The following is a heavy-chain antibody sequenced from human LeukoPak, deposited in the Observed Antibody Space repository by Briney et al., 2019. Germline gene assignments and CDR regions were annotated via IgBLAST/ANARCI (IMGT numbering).Heavy chain of an antibody. V-gene: IGHV3-7*01. CDR1: GFTFSNYW. D-gene: IGHD1-26*01. CDR2: INQDGGEK. CDR3: ARERSYSGSYDFGY. J-gene: IGHJ4*02. Sequence: GGSLRLSCAASGFTFSNYWMSWVRQAPGKGLEWVVNINQDGGEKYYVDSVKGRFTISRDNARNSLYLQMNSLRAEDTAVYYCARERSYSGSYDFGYWGQGTLVTVSS.